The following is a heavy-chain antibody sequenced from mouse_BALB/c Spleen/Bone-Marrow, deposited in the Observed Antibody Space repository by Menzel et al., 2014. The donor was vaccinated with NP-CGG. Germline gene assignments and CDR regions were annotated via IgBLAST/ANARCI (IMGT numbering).Heavy chain of an antibody. CDR2: ISSGSSTI. CDR3: ARSGYGDYYAMDY. V-gene: IGHV5-17*02. CDR1: GLTFSSFG. Sequence: EVKVVESGGGLGRPGGPGKFPCEASGLTFSSFGIHWVGRAPGRGLGGVAYISSGSSTIYYADTVKGRFTISRDNPKNTLFLQMTSLRSEDTAMYYCARSGYGDYYAMDYWGQGTSVTVSS. D-gene: IGHD2-10*02. J-gene: IGHJ4*01.